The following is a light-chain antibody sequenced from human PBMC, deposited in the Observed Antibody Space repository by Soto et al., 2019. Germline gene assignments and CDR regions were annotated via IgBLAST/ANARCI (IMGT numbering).Light chain of an antibody. CDR1: QSVSSSY. CDR2: GAS. V-gene: IGKV3-20*01. J-gene: IGKJ3*01. CDR3: QQYGRSLFT. Sequence: EIVLTQSPGTLSLSPGERATLSCRASQSVSSSYLAWYQQKPGQAPRLLVYGASSRATGIPDRFSGSGCGTDFTLTISRLEPEDFAVYYCQQYGRSLFTFGPGTKVDIK.